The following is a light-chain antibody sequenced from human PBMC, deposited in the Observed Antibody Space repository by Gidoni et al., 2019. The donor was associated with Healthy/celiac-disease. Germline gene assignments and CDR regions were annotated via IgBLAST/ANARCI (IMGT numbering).Light chain of an antibody. CDR3: QQYNNWNT. CDR1: QSVSSN. J-gene: IGKJ1*01. Sequence: ELVLTQSPATLSVSPGERATLSCRASQSVSSNLAWYQQKPGQAPRRRIYGASTRATGIPARFSGRGSGTEVTLTISSLQSEDFAVYYCQQYNNWNTFXXXTKVEIK. CDR2: GAS. V-gene: IGKV3-15*01.